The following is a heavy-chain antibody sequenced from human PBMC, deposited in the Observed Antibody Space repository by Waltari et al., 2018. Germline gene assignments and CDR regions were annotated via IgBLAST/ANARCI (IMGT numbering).Heavy chain of an antibody. CDR2: ISSSSSTI. J-gene: IGHJ1*01. V-gene: IGHV3-11*04. CDR1: GGSISSYY. CDR3: ARDSATEPYEYFQH. Sequence: QVQLQESGPGLVKPSETLSLTCTVSGGSISSYYWSWIRQPPGKGLEWVSYISSSSSTIYYADSVKGRFTISRDNAKNSLYLQMNSLRAEDTAVYYCARDSATEPYEYFQHWGQGTLVTVSS. D-gene: IGHD1-1*01.